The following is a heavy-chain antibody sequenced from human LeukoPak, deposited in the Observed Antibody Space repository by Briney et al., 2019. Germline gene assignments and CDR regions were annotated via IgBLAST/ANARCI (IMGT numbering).Heavy chain of an antibody. J-gene: IGHJ6*02. D-gene: IGHD2-2*01. Sequence: GGSLRLSCAASGFTFSSYSMNWVRQAPGKGLEWVSVIYSGGSTYYADSVKGRFTISRDNSKNTLYLQMNSLRAEDTAVYYCAREDIVVVPAASYGGYYYYYGMDVWGQGTTVTVSS. CDR3: AREDIVVVPAASYGGYYYYYGMDV. V-gene: IGHV3-53*01. CDR1: GFTFSSYS. CDR2: IYSGGST.